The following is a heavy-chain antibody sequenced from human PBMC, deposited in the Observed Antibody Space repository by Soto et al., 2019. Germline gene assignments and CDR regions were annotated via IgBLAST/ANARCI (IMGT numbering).Heavy chain of an antibody. CDR3: TRDLVGATYYYYYGMDV. J-gene: IGHJ6*02. V-gene: IGHV3-49*04. Sequence: PGGSLRLSCAASKFTFSTYAMSWVRQAPGKGLEWVGFIRSKAYGGTTEYAASVKGRFTISRDDSKGIAYLQMNSLKTEDTAVYYCTRDLVGATYYYYYGMDVWGQGTTVTVSS. D-gene: IGHD1-26*01. CDR2: IRSKAYGGTT. CDR1: KFTFSTYA.